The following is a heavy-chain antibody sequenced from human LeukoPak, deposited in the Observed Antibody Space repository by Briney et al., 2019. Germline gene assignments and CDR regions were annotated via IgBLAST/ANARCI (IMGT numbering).Heavy chain of an antibody. Sequence: PGGSLRLSCAASGFTFSSYEMNWVRQAPGKGLEWVSYVSANGDTIYYADSVRGRFTISRDNAKNSLFLLMNSLRVEDTAVYYCVSAYAGLLDCWGQGTLVTVSS. J-gene: IGHJ4*02. V-gene: IGHV3-48*03. D-gene: IGHD2-2*01. CDR1: GFTFSSYE. CDR3: VSAYAGLLDC. CDR2: VSANGDTI.